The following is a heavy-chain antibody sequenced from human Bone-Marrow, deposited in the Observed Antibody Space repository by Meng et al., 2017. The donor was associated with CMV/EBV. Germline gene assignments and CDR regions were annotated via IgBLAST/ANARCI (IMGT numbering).Heavy chain of an antibody. CDR2: IKQDGSEK. V-gene: IGHV3-7*01. CDR3: ARAMSGGTYYVYFDY. D-gene: IGHD1-26*01. J-gene: IGHJ4*02. Sequence: GESLKISCAASGFTFSSYWMSWVRQAPGKGLEWVANIKQDGSEKYYVDSVKGRFTISRDNAKNSLYLQMNSLRAEDTAVYYCARAMSGGTYYVYFDYWGQGTLVTVSS. CDR1: GFTFSSYW.